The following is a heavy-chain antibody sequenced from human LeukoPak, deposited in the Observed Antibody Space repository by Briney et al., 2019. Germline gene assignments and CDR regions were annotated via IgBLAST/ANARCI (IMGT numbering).Heavy chain of an antibody. D-gene: IGHD2-21*02. V-gene: IGHV1-2*02. Sequence: ASVKVPCKASGYSFTGYFMHWVRQAPGQGLEWMGWINPNTGDANYAQKFQGRVTITTDTSVSTAYMELDSLTFDDTAVYYCARDVVVAGIDYWGQGTLVTVSS. J-gene: IGHJ4*02. CDR2: INPNTGDA. CDR3: ARDVVVAGIDY. CDR1: GYSFTGYF.